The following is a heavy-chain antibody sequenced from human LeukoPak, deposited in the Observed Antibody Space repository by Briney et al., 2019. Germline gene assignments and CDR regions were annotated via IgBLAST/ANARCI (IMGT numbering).Heavy chain of an antibody. Sequence: GGSLRLSCAAPGFTFSNSAMSWVRQAPGKGLEWVSTLSGIGITTYYADSVKGRFTISRDNSKNTLYLQMNSLRAEDTAVYYCAKGIYSSGWSYFDYWGHGTLVTVSS. V-gene: IGHV3-23*01. CDR3: AKGIYSSGWSYFDY. D-gene: IGHD6-19*01. J-gene: IGHJ4*01. CDR2: LSGIGITT. CDR1: GFTFSNSA.